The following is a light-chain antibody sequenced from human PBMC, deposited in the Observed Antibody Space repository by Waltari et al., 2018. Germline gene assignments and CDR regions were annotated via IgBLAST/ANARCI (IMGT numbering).Light chain of an antibody. CDR2: KAA. Sequence: DIQMTQSPSTLSASVGDRVTITCRASQSVSSWLARYQQKPGKAPKLLLYKAASLESGVPSRFSGSGSGTEFTLTISSLQPDDFATYYCHQYSSYSWTFGQGTKVEIK. CDR1: QSVSSW. CDR3: HQYSSYSWT. J-gene: IGKJ1*01. V-gene: IGKV1-5*03.